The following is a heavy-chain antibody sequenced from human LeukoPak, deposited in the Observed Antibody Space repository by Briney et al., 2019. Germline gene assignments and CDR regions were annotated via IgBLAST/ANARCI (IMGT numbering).Heavy chain of an antibody. J-gene: IGHJ4*02. CDR1: GFTFSSYA. Sequence: PGGSLRLSCAASGFTFSSYAMSCVRQAPGKGLEWVSAISGSGGNTYYADSVKGRFTISRDNSKNTLYLQMNSLRAEDTAVYYCAKDQRIQGVFDYWGQGTLVTVSS. CDR3: AKDQRIQGVFDY. D-gene: IGHD6-25*01. CDR2: ISGSGGNT. V-gene: IGHV3-23*01.